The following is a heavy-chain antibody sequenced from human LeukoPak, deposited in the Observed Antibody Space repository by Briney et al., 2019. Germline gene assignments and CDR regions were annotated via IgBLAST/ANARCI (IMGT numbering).Heavy chain of an antibody. Sequence: GGSLRLSCAASGFTFSDYYMTWVRQAPGKGLEWLSYISSSTRTIYYADSVKGRFTISRDNTKESLSLQMNSLTAEDTAVHYCAREGTGHSYAYGYLDLWGRGTLVTVSS. CDR3: AREGTGHSYAYGYLDL. D-gene: IGHD5-18*01. CDR2: ISSSTRTI. CDR1: GFTFSDYY. J-gene: IGHJ2*01. V-gene: IGHV3-11*01.